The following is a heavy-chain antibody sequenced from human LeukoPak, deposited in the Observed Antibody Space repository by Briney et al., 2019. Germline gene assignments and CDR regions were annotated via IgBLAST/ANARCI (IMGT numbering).Heavy chain of an antibody. V-gene: IGHV4-39*01. J-gene: IGHJ4*02. D-gene: IGHD3-10*01. CDR3: AAPGGDSDY. CDR2: IYYSGST. CDR1: GGSISSSSYY. Sequence: PSETLSLTCTVSGGSISSSSYYWGWIRQPPGKGLEWIGSIYYSGSTYYNPSLKSRVTISVDTSKNQFSLKLSSVTAADTAGYYRAAPGGDSDYWGQGTLVTVSS.